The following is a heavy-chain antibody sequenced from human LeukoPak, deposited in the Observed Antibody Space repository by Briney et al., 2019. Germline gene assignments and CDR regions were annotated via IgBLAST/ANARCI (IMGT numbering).Heavy chain of an antibody. CDR1: GGSFSGYY. J-gene: IGHJ4*02. V-gene: IGHV4-34*01. D-gene: IGHD3-3*01. CDR2: INHSGST. Sequence: SETLSLTCAVYGGSFSGYYWSWIRQPPGKGLEWIGEINHSGSTNYNPSLKSRVTISVDTSKNQFSLKLSSVTAADTAVYYCARMRFLEWLQPYYFDYWGQGTLVTVSS. CDR3: ARMRFLEWLQPYYFDY.